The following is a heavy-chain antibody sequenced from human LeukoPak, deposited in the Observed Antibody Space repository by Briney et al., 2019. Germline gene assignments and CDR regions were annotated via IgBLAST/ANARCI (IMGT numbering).Heavy chain of an antibody. CDR1: GFTFSSYA. D-gene: IGHD6-13*01. V-gene: IGHV3-30*18. CDR3: AKDPRTAAAYYFDY. J-gene: IGHJ4*02. Sequence: GRSLRLSCVASGFTFSSYAMHWVRQAPGKGLEWVAVISRDGRDKHHADSVKGRFTISRDNSKNTLYLQMDSLRAEDTAVYFCAKDPRTAAAYYFDYWGQGILITVSS. CDR2: ISRDGRDK.